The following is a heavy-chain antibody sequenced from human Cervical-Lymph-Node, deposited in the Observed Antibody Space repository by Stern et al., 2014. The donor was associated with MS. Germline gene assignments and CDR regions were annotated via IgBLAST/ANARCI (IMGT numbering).Heavy chain of an antibody. Sequence: QMQLVQSGAEVKKPGSSVKVSCKASGDTFSSLDIGWVRQAPGHGPEWLGGTTPLFGTANDAQNFQGRVTFAADDSTSTTYMELSSLRSEDTAVYYCARHQAGIAADWGQGTLVTVSS. V-gene: IGHV1-69*01. J-gene: IGHJ4*02. CDR3: ARHQAGIAAD. D-gene: IGHD6-13*01. CDR1: GDTFSSLD. CDR2: TTPLFGTA.